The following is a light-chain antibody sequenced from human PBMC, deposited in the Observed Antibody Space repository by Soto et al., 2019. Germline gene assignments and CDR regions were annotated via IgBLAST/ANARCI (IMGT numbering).Light chain of an antibody. CDR1: SSNIGTNT. J-gene: IGLJ2*01. V-gene: IGLV1-44*01. CDR2: RNT. CDR3: AAWDDSLDGPV. Sequence: QSALTQPPSASGTPGQRVTISCSGSSSNIGTNTVNWYQQLPGTAPKLLIYRNTQRPSGVPDRFSGSKSGTSASLAISGLRSEDEAYYYCAAWDDSLDGPVFGGGTKVTVL.